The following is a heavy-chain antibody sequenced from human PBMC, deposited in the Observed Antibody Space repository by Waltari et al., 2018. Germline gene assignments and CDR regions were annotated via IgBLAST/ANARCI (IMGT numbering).Heavy chain of an antibody. CDR1: GYTFTSYF. V-gene: IGHV1-46*03. CDR3: ARGLKYGDYASAY. CDR2: INPSEERK. D-gene: IGHD4-17*01. Sequence: QVQLVQSGAEVKKPGASVRVYCMTSGYTFTSYFIRWVRPAPGQGLDWVGTINPSEERKSHQKKFQARVTVTMDAPTTTAYMDRSGLRSEYTAVYFCARGLKYGDYASAYWGQGTLVTVSS. J-gene: IGHJ4*02.